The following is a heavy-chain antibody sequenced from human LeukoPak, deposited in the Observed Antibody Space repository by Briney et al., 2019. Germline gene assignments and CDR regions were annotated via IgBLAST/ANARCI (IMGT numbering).Heavy chain of an antibody. Sequence: PGGSLRLSCAASGFTFSDYSMNWARQAPGKGLEWISYIGIDSGNTNYADSVKGRFTISGDKAKNSLHLQMSSLRVEDTAVYYCARDYKYAFDNWGQGTLVTVSS. J-gene: IGHJ4*02. CDR2: IGIDSGNT. D-gene: IGHD5-24*01. CDR3: ARDYKYAFDN. CDR1: GFTFSDYS. V-gene: IGHV3-48*01.